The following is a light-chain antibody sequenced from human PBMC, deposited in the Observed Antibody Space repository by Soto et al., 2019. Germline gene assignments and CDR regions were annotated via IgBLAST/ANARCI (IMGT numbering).Light chain of an antibody. V-gene: IGKV3-15*01. Sequence: EIVMTQSPATLSVSPGDRATLSCRASQSVSSDLAWYQHKPGQAPRLLIYASSARASGVPARFSGSGSGTEFTLTISSLQSEDFSVYYCQKYNNWPRTFGLGTKVDIK. CDR2: ASS. J-gene: IGKJ1*01. CDR1: QSVSSD. CDR3: QKYNNWPRT.